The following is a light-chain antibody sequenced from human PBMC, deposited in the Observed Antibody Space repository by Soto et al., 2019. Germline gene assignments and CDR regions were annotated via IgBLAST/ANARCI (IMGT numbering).Light chain of an antibody. CDR1: QVISTS. J-gene: IGKJ5*01. V-gene: IGKV1-9*01. Sequence: DIQLTQSPSFLSPSIGDSVTITFRASQVISTSLAWYQVKPGKAPKLLIYAASTLESGVPSRFSATVSGTEFSLTITRLQPEDFATYYCQQLFDSPITFGQGTRLEIK. CDR2: AAS. CDR3: QQLFDSPIT.